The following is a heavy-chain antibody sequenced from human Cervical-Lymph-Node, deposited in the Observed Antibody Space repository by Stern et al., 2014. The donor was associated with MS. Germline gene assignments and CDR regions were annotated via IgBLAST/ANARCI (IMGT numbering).Heavy chain of an antibody. V-gene: IGHV1-69*01. CDR3: ARPANTGTHYYYYGMDV. CDR1: GGTFSSYA. Sequence: VQLVESGAEVKKPGSSVKVSCKASGGTFSSYAISWARQAPGQGLEWMGGIIPILGTANYAQKFQGRVTITADESTSTAYMELSSLRSEDTAVYYCARPANTGTHYYYYGMDVWGQGTTVTVSS. CDR2: IIPILGTA. D-gene: IGHD1-14*01. J-gene: IGHJ6*02.